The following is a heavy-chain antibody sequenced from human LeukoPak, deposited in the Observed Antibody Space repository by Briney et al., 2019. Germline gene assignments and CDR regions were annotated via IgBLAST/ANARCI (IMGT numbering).Heavy chain of an antibody. Sequence: SETLSLTCTVSGGSISSSSYYWGWIRQPPGKGLEWIGSIYYSGSTYYNPSLKSRVTISIDTSKNQFSLKLSSVTAADTAVYYCARGSVDMVRGVIHWFDPWGQGTLVTVSS. CDR2: IYYSGST. J-gene: IGHJ5*02. CDR1: GGSISSSSYY. D-gene: IGHD3-10*01. V-gene: IGHV4-39*01. CDR3: ARGSVDMVRGVIHWFDP.